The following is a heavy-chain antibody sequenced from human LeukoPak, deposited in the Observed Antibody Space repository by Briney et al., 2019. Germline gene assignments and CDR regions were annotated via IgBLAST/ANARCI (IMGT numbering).Heavy chain of an antibody. Sequence: GGSLRLSCAASGFTFSTYAMSWVRQAPGKGLEWVSAISGSGTGADYADPVKGRFTISRDNSKNPFHLQMNSLRVEDTAVYYCAKGLYHYFGSGSYTLEYWGQGIQVTVSS. V-gene: IGHV3-23*01. CDR1: GFTFSTYA. D-gene: IGHD3-10*01. J-gene: IGHJ4*02. CDR2: ISGSGTGA. CDR3: AKGLYHYFGSGSYTLEY.